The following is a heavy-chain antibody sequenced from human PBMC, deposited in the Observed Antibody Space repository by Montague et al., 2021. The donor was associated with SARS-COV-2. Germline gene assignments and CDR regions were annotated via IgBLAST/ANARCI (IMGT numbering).Heavy chain of an antibody. CDR1: GGSISSSSYY. D-gene: IGHD2-15*01. V-gene: IGHV4-39*07. Sequence: SETLSLTCTVSGGSISSSSYYWGWIRQPPGKGLEWIGSIYYSGSTYYNPSLKSRVTISVDTSKNQFSLKLSSVTAADTAVYYCARVISRQNNIVVVGLYYFDYWGQGTLVTVS. J-gene: IGHJ4*02. CDR3: ARVISRQNNIVVVGLYYFDY. CDR2: IYYSGST.